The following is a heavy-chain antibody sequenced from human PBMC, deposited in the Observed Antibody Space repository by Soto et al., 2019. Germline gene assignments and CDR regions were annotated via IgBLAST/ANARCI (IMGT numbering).Heavy chain of an antibody. D-gene: IGHD1-26*01. J-gene: IGHJ4*02. CDR2: MYYSGNA. CDR1: GASISRYY. V-gene: IGHV4-59*01. CDR3: AREYPVHSAYFDY. Sequence: QVQLQESGPGLVKPSETLSLTCTVSGASISRYYWSWIRQSPGKGLEWIGYMYYSGNANYNPSLRRRITISVDTSKNQFSLILNSVTAADTAVYYCAREYPVHSAYFDYWGQGILVTVSS.